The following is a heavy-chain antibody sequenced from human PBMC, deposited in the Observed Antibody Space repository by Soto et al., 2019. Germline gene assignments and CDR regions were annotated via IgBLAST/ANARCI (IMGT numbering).Heavy chain of an antibody. V-gene: IGHV3-64*01. CDR3: ARGQMWAHFDY. CDR2: ISTSGDST. CDR1: GFSFSSYA. D-gene: IGHD1-26*01. Sequence: GGSVRLSCAASGFSFSSYAMHWVRQAPGKGLEYVSGISTSGDSTYYTNSVKGRFTISRDNSKSTLYLQMGSLRAEDLAVYYCARGQMWAHFDYWGQGTQVTVSS. J-gene: IGHJ4*02.